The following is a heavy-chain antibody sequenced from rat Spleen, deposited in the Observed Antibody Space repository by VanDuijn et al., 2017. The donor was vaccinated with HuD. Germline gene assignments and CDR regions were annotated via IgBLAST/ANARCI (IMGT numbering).Heavy chain of an antibody. Sequence: EVELVESGGGLVQPGRSMKLSCTASGFSFGDSGMAWVRQAPTKGLEWVACISYDGRSSYYRDSVRGRFTISRDDAQNTLYLQMNSLRSEDTATYYCTRGGYYRYWGPGTMVTVSS. D-gene: IGHD1-1*01. J-gene: IGHJ1*01. V-gene: IGHV5-7*01. CDR2: ISYDGRSS. CDR3: TRGGYYRY. CDR1: GFSFGDSG.